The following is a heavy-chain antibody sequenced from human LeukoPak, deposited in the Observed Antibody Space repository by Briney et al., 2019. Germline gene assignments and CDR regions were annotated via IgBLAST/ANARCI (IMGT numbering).Heavy chain of an antibody. J-gene: IGHJ4*02. CDR2: IWYDGSNK. Sequence: PGGSLRLYCAASGFTFSSYGMHWVRQAPGKGLEWVAVIWYDGSNKYYADSVKGRFTISRDNSKNTLYLQMNSLRAEDTAVYYCAKFFFSDVLVGATPVDYWGQGTLVTVSS. D-gene: IGHD1-26*01. V-gene: IGHV3-33*06. CDR1: GFTFSSYG. CDR3: AKFFFSDVLVGATPVDY.